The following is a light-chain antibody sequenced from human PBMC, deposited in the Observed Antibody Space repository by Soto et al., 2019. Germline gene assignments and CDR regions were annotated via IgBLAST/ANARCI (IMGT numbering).Light chain of an antibody. CDR3: QQYGTSEII. CDR2: DTS. Sequence: EIVLTQSPGTLSLSPGERATLSCMASQTLSNSFIAWYQQKPGQAPRLLIYDTSSRATGVPDRYSASGSGTDFTLTISRLEPEDFAVFFCQQYGTSEIIFGQGTRLEI. J-gene: IGKJ5*01. CDR1: QTLSNSF. V-gene: IGKV3-20*01.